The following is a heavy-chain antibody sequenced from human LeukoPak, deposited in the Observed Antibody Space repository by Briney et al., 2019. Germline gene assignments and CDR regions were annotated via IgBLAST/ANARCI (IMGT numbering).Heavy chain of an antibody. Sequence: GGSLRLSCAASGFTFSSYAMHWVRQAPGKGLEWVAVISYDGSNKYYADSVKGRLTISRDNSKNTLYLQMNSLRAEDTAVYYCARPYPYDSSGYYSHRDDYWGQGTLVTVSS. CDR1: GFTFSSYA. J-gene: IGHJ4*02. V-gene: IGHV3-30*04. D-gene: IGHD3-22*01. CDR3: ARPYPYDSSGYYSHRDDY. CDR2: ISYDGSNK.